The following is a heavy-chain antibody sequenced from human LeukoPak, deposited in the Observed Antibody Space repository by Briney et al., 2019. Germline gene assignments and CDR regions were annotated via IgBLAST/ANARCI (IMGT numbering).Heavy chain of an antibody. CDR3: AREAAAGATPDY. V-gene: IGHV1-2*02. CDR1: GYTFTCYY. D-gene: IGHD6-13*01. J-gene: IGHJ4*02. CDR2: INPNSGGT. Sequence: ASVKVSCKASGYTFTCYYMHWVRQAPGQGLEWMGWINPNSGGTNYAQKFQGRVTMTRDTSISTAYMELSRLRSDDTAVYYCAREAAAGATPDYWGQGTLVTVSS.